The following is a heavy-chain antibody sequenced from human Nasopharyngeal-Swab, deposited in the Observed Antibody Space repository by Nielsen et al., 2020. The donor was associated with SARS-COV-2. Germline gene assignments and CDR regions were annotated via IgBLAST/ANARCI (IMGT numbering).Heavy chain of an antibody. Sequence: WIRQPPGKGLEWIGGIYTSGSTNYNPALKSRVTMSVDTSKNQFSLKLSSVTAADTAVYYCGRDVGIAAAGNWFDPWGQGTLVTVSS. V-gene: IGHV4-4*07. CDR2: IYTSGST. D-gene: IGHD6-13*01. J-gene: IGHJ5*02. CDR3: GRDVGIAAAGNWFDP.